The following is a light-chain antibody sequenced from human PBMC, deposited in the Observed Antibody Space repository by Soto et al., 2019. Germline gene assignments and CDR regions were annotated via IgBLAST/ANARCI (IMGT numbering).Light chain of an antibody. CDR2: DNN. CDR3: GTWNTSLSAGVV. CDR1: SSNIGDNY. V-gene: IGLV1-51*01. J-gene: IGLJ2*01. Sequence: QSVLTQPPSVSAAPGQKVTIPCSGSSSNIGDNYVSWYQQLPGTAPKLLIYDNNKRPSGIPDRFSGSKSGTSATLGITGLQTGDEADYYCGTWNTSLSAGVVFGGGTKVTVL.